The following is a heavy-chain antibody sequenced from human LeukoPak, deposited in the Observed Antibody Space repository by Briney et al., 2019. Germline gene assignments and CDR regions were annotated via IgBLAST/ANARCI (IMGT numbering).Heavy chain of an antibody. Sequence: QPGGSLRLSCAASGFTFSNYWMTWVRQAPGKGLEWVVNIKQDGSEKYYVDSVKGRFTISRDNAKNSLYLQMNSLRAEDTAVYYCARGQMAGYWGQGTLVTVSS. CDR2: IKQDGSEK. CDR3: ARGQMAGY. J-gene: IGHJ4*02. V-gene: IGHV3-7*05. CDR1: GFTFSNYW. D-gene: IGHD5-24*01.